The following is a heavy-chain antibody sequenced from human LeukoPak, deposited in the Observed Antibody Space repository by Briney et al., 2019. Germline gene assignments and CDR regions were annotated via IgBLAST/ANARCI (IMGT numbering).Heavy chain of an antibody. CDR1: GGTFSSYA. CDR3: ARGPELERFDY. V-gene: IGHV1-69*05. D-gene: IGHD1-1*01. CDR2: IIPIFGTA. J-gene: IGHJ4*02. Sequence: SVKVPCKASGGTFSSYAISWVRQAPGQGLEWMGGIIPIFGTANYAQKFQGRVTITTDESTSTAYMELSSLRSEDTAVYYCARGPELERFDYWGQGTLVTVSS.